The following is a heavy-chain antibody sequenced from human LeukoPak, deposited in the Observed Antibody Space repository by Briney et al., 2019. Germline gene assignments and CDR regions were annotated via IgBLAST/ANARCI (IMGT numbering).Heavy chain of an antibody. D-gene: IGHD2-15*01. CDR1: GYSFTSYW. J-gene: IGHJ6*02. CDR3: ARRGYCSGGSCYQSNYYYYGMDV. V-gene: IGHV5-51*01. Sequence: GASLEISCEGSGYSFTSYWIGWVRPMPGKGLEWMGIIYPGDSDTRYSPSFQGQVTISADKSISTAYLQWSSLKASDTAMYYCARRGYCSGGSCYQSNYYYYGMDVWGQGTTVTVSS. CDR2: IYPGDSDT.